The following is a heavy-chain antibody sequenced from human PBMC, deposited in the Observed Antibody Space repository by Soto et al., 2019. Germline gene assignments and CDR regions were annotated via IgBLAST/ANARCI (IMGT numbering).Heavy chain of an antibody. CDR1: GFKFSDYW. CDR2: IKHDTSEA. Sequence: GGSLRLSCAASGFKFSDYWMIWVGQAPGKGLEWVGNIKHDTSEAHYADSVKGRFTITRDNIKNFLFLQMNGLRSDDTASYYCARDGLLFSGPYRPSRFDYWGLGTLVTVSS. CDR3: ARDGLLFSGPYRPSRFDY. D-gene: IGHD3-16*02. J-gene: IGHJ4*02. V-gene: IGHV3-7*03.